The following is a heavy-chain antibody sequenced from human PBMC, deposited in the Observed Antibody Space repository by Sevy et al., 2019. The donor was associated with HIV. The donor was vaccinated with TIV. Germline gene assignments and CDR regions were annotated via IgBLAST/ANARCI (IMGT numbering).Heavy chain of an antibody. CDR3: ARPGGNSAEDAFDV. CDR2: IYPSDSDT. CDR1: GYCFTNYW. Sequence: GESLKISCKGSGYCFTNYWIGWVRQMPGKGLEWMGIIYPSDSDTRYSPSFQGQVTISADKSINTAYLQLSSLQASDTAMYYCARPGGNSAEDAFDVWGQGTMVTVSS. D-gene: IGHD3-10*01. V-gene: IGHV5-51*01. J-gene: IGHJ3*01.